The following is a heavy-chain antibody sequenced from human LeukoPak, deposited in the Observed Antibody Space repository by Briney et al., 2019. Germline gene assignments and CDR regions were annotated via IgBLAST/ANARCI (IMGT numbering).Heavy chain of an antibody. V-gene: IGHV3-30*19. Sequence: GGSLRLSCAASGFTFSSYGMHWVRQAPGKGLEWVAVISYDGSNKYYADSVKGRFTISRDNSKNTLYLQMNSLRAEDTAVYYCAKAREQWLPAHPFDYWGQGTLVTVSS. CDR3: AKAREQWLPAHPFDY. CDR1: GFTFSSYG. D-gene: IGHD6-19*01. J-gene: IGHJ4*02. CDR2: ISYDGSNK.